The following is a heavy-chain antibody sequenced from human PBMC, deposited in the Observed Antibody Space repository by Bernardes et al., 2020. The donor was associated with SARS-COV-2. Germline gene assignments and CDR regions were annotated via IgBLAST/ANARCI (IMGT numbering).Heavy chain of an antibody. CDR2: ISSSGSTI. CDR3: ARDGQ. CDR1: GFTFSSYE. J-gene: IGHJ4*02. Sequence: GGSLRLSCSASGFTFSSYEMNSVREAPGKGREWVSYISSSGSTIYSADSVKGRFTISRDNAKNSLYLQMNSLGAEDTAVYYCARDGQWGQGTLVTVSS. V-gene: IGHV3-48*03.